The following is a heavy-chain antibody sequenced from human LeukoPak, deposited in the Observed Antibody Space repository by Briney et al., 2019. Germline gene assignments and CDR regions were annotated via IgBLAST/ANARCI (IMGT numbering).Heavy chain of an antibody. Sequence: SETLSLTCTVSGGSISSYYWSWIRQPPGKGLEWIGYISYSGSTNYNPSLKSRVTISVDTSKNQFSLKLSSVTAADTAVYYCARDSSGWFDYWGQGTLVTVSS. V-gene: IGHV4-59*01. CDR2: ISYSGST. J-gene: IGHJ4*02. CDR3: ARDSSGWFDY. D-gene: IGHD6-19*01. CDR1: GGSISSYY.